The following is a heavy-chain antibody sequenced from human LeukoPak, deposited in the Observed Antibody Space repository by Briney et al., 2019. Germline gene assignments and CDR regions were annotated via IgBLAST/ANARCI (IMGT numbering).Heavy chain of an antibody. CDR2: IKQDGSEK. V-gene: IGHV3-7*01. Sequence: PGGSLRLSCAASGFTFSSYWMSWVRQAPGKGLEWVANIKQDGSEKYYVDSVKGRFTISRDNAKNSLYLQMNSLRAEDTAVYYCARGYYDILTGTSLFDYWGQGTLVTVSS. J-gene: IGHJ4*02. CDR3: ARGYYDILTGTSLFDY. CDR1: GFTFSSYW. D-gene: IGHD3-9*01.